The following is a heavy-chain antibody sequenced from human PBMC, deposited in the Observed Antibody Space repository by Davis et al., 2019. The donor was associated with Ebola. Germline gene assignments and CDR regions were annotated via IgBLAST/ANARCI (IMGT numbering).Heavy chain of an antibody. CDR2: IWYDGSNK. V-gene: IGHV3-33*01. CDR1: GFTFSSYG. CDR3: ARKGSPGRYFDY. J-gene: IGHJ4*02. Sequence: GESLKISCAASGFTFSSYGMHWVRQAPGKGLEWVAVIWYDGSNKYYADSVKGRFTISRDNSKNTLYLQMNSLRAEDTAVFYCARKGSPGRYFDYWGQGTRVTVSS. D-gene: IGHD1-26*01.